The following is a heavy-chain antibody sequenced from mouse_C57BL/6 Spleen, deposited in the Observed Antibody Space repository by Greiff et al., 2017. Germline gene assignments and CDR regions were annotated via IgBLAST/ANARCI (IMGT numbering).Heavy chain of an antibody. CDR2: IYPRSGNT. CDR3: ASTPDYYGSSSYAMDY. Sequence: VKLMESGAELARPGASVKLSCKASGYTFTSYGISWVKQRTGQGLEWIGEIYPRSGNTYYNEKFKGKATLTADKSSSTAYMELRSLKSEDSAVYFCASTPDYYGSSSYAMDYWGQGTSVTVSS. CDR1: GYTFTSYG. V-gene: IGHV1-81*01. D-gene: IGHD1-1*01. J-gene: IGHJ4*01.